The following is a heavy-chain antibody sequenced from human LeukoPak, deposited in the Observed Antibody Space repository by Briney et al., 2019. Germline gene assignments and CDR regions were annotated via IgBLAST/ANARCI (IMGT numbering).Heavy chain of an antibody. J-gene: IGHJ4*02. CDR3: SRGQGCAY. CDR1: GFTFSSYA. Sequence: PGGSLRLSCAASGFTFSSYAMSWVRQAPGKGLEWVSAISGSGGSTYYADSVKGRFTISRDNGKKSLYLQMNSLRAEDTAVYYCSRGQGCAYWGQGTLVTVSS. CDR2: ISGSGGST. V-gene: IGHV3-23*01. D-gene: IGHD2-8*01.